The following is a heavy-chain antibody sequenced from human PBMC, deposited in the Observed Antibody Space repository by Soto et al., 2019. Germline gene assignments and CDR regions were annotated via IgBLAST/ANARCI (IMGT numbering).Heavy chain of an antibody. Sequence: QVQLQESGPGLVKPSETLSLTCTVSGGSISSYYWSWIRQPPGKVLEWIGYIYYSGSTNYNPSLKSRVTISVDTSKNQFSLKLSSVTVADTAVYDCARHVVPAANYFAYWGQGTLVTVSS. CDR3: ARHVVPAANYFAY. V-gene: IGHV4-59*08. D-gene: IGHD2-2*01. CDR1: GGSISSYY. CDR2: IYYSGST. J-gene: IGHJ4*02.